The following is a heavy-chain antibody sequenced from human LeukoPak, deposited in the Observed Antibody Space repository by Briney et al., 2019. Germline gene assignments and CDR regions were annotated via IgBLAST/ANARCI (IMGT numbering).Heavy chain of an antibody. CDR2: IKSKTDGGTT. J-gene: IGHJ4*02. Sequence: PGGSLRLSCAASGFTFSNAWMSWVRQAPGKGLEWVGRIKSKTDGGTTDYAAPVKGRFTISRDDSKNTLYLQMNSLKTEDTAVYYCTTVRKSITMVRGVINTKFYLDYWGQGTLVTVSS. CDR1: GFTFSNAW. CDR3: TTVRKSITMVRGVINTKFYLDY. D-gene: IGHD3-10*01. V-gene: IGHV3-15*01.